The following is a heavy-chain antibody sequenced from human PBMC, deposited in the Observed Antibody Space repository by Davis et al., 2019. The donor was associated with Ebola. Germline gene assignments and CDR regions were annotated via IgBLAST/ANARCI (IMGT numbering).Heavy chain of an antibody. CDR2: ISGSGGST. D-gene: IGHD4-17*01. J-gene: IGHJ4*02. V-gene: IGHV3-23*01. Sequence: PGGSLRLSCAASGFVFSSYVMSWVRRAPGKGLEWVSVISGSGGSTYYADSVKGRFTISRDNSKNMLYLQMNSLRAEDTAVYYCTNSWATVTTFDYWGQGTLVTVSS. CDR1: GFVFSSYV. CDR3: TNSWATVTTFDY.